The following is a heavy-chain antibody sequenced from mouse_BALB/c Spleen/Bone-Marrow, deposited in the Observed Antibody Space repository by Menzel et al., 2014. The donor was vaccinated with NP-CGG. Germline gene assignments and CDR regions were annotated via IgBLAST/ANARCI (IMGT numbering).Heavy chain of an antibody. CDR1: GYTFTSYV. J-gene: IGHJ2*01. CDR3: AKGGNYRYDFDY. CDR2: INPYNDGT. Sequence: VHVKQSGPELVKPGASVKMSCKASGYTFTSYVMHWVKQKPGQGLEWIGYINPYNDGTKYNEKFKGEATLTSDKSSSTAYMELSSLTSEDSAVYYCAKGGNYRYDFDYWGQGTTLTVSS. D-gene: IGHD2-14*01. V-gene: IGHV1-14*01.